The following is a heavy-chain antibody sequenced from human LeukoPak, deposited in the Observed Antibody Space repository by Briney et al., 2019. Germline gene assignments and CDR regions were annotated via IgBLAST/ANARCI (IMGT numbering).Heavy chain of an antibody. Sequence: PSETLSLTCAVSGGSISSNWWSWVRQSPGKGLEWIGEIFHSGSTNYNPSLKSRVTLSVDQSKSQFSLKLSSVTAADTAVYYCARYSSSWALDYWGQGTLVTVSS. J-gene: IGHJ4*02. CDR3: ARYSSSWALDY. V-gene: IGHV4-4*02. CDR2: IFHSGST. D-gene: IGHD6-13*01. CDR1: GGSISSNW.